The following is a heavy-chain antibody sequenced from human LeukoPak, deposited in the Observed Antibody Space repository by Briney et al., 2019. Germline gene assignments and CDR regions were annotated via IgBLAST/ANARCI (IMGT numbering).Heavy chain of an antibody. CDR3: AGDPIVGSTAILGY. CDR1: GFTFSSYS. D-gene: IGHD1-26*01. J-gene: IGHJ4*02. CDR2: ISSSSTYI. V-gene: IGHV3-21*01. Sequence: GGSLRLSCAASGFTFSSYSMNWVRQAPGKGLEWVSSISSSSTYIYYAGSVKGRFTISRDNAKNSLYLQMNSLRADDTAVYYCAGDPIVGSTAILGYWGQGTLVTVSS.